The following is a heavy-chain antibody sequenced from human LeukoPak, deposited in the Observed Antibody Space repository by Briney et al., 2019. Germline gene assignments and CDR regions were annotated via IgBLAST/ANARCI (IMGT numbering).Heavy chain of an antibody. CDR1: GFTFDDYA. V-gene: IGHV3-9*01. Sequence: PGGSPRLSCAASGFTFDDYAMHWVRQAPGKGLEWVSGISWNSGSIGYADSVKGRFTISRDNSKNTLYLQVNSLRAEDTAVYYCARAVPKTPGSTSCYTGLACDYWGQGTLVTVSS. J-gene: IGHJ4*02. CDR2: ISWNSGSI. D-gene: IGHD2-2*02. CDR3: ARAVPKTPGSTSCYTGLACDY.